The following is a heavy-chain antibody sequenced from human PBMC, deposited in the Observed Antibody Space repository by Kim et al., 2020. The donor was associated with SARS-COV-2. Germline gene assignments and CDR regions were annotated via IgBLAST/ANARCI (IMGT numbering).Heavy chain of an antibody. D-gene: IGHD3-22*01. CDR3: ARGTLYDTNYFDY. V-gene: IGHV3-21*01. J-gene: IGHJ4*02. CDR2: ISSSSSYI. Sequence: GGSLRLSCAASGFTFSSYGMNWVRQAPGKGLEWVSSISSSSSYIYYADSVKGRFTISRDNAKNSLYLQMNSLRAEDTAVYYCARGTLYDTNYFDYWGQGTLVTVSS. CDR1: GFTFSSYG.